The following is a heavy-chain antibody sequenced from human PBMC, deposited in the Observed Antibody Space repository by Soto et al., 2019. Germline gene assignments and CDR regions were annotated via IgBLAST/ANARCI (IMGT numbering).Heavy chain of an antibody. J-gene: IGHJ4*02. CDR1: GGSVSSGSYY. D-gene: IGHD6-13*01. CDR3: ARVSSSWGLVNYFDY. Sequence: QVQLQESGPGLVKPSETLSLTCTVSGGSVSSGSYYWSWIRQPPGKGLECIGYIYYSGSTNYNPSLKSRVTISVDTSKNQFSLKLSSVTAADTAVYYCARVSSSWGLVNYFDYWGQGNLVTVSA. V-gene: IGHV4-61*01. CDR2: IYYSGST.